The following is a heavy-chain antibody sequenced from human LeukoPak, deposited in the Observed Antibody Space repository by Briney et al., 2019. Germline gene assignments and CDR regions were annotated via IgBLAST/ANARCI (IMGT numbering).Heavy chain of an antibody. V-gene: IGHV1-8*01. J-gene: IGHJ6*03. CDR1: GYTFTSYD. CDR2: MNPNSGNT. CDR3: ARVPRPFWSGYYKYYYYYYMDV. Sequence: GASVKVSCKASGYTFTSYDINWVRQATGQGLEWMGWMNPNSGNTGYAQKFQGRVTITRNTSISTAYMELSSLRSEDTAVYYCARVPRPFWSGYYKYYYYYYMDVWGKGTTVTVSS. D-gene: IGHD3-3*01.